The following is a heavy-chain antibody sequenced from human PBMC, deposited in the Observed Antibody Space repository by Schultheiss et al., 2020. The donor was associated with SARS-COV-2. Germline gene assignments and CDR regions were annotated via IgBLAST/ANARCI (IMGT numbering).Heavy chain of an antibody. V-gene: IGHV4-59*04. Sequence: SQTLSLTCTVSGGSISSYYWSWIRQPPGKGLEWIGEIHHSGSTYHKPSLKSRITMSADTSKNQFSLKLSSVTAADTAVYYCARPGRVGAKGGFDYWGQGTLVTVSS. D-gene: IGHD1-26*01. CDR1: GGSISSYY. J-gene: IGHJ4*02. CDR2: IHHSGST. CDR3: ARPGRVGAKGGFDY.